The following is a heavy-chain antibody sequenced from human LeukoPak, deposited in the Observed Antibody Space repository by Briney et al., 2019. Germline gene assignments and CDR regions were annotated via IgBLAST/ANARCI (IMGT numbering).Heavy chain of an antibody. D-gene: IGHD1-26*01. J-gene: IGHJ6*02. CDR2: MNPNSGST. CDR3: ARAKYYRLLYYYYGMDV. Sequence: ASVKVSCKASGYTFTSYDINWVRQATGQGLEWMGWMNPNSGSTGYAQKFQGRVTMTRNTSISTAYMELSSLRSEDTAVYYCARAKYYRLLYYYYGMDVWGQGTTVTVSS. CDR1: GYTFTSYD. V-gene: IGHV1-8*01.